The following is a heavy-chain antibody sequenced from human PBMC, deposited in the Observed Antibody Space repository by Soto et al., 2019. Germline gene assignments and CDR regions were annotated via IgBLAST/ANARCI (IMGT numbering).Heavy chain of an antibody. CDR3: ARDEGRRGPEYFQH. CDR1: GFTFSSYW. CDR2: ISNDGSSI. D-gene: IGHD3-10*01. V-gene: IGHV3-74*01. Sequence: EVQLVESGGGLVQPGGSLRLSCAASGFTFSSYWMHWVRQAPGKGLVWVSRISNDGSSISYADSVKGRFTISRDNAKNTLYLQMTSLRAEDTAVYYCARDEGRRGPEYFQHWGQGTLVTVSS. J-gene: IGHJ1*01.